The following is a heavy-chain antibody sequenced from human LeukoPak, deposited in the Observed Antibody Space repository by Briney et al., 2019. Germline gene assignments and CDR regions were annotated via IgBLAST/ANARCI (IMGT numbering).Heavy chain of an antibody. CDR1: GFTFADYG. Sequence: GGSLRLSCAASGFTFADYGMSWVRQAPGKGLEWLSGINWNGGSTGYADSVKGRFTISRANAKNYLYLQMNSLRAEDTAVYYCAKDHYYDSSGPWGYWGQGTLVTVSS. CDR3: AKDHYYDSSGPWGY. D-gene: IGHD3-22*01. CDR2: INWNGGST. J-gene: IGHJ4*02. V-gene: IGHV3-20*04.